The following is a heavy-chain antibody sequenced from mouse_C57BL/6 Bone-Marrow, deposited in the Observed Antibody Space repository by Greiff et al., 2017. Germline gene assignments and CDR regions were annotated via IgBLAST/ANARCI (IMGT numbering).Heavy chain of an antibody. CDR2: IYPTSGRT. Sequence: QVQLKQPGAELVKPGASVKMSCKASGYTFTSYWITWVKQRPGQGLEWIGDIYPTSGRTNYNEKFKSKAILTVDTSSNTAYMQLSSLTSEDSAVFSGARSGPLGRSFDYWGQGTTLTVSS. D-gene: IGHD4-1*01. J-gene: IGHJ2*01. CDR3: ARSGPLGRSFDY. V-gene: IGHV1-55*01. CDR1: GYTFTSYW.